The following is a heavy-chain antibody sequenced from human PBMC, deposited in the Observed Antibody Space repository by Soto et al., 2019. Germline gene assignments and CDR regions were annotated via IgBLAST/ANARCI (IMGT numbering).Heavy chain of an antibody. J-gene: IGHJ6*01. CDR2: ISYDGSNK. D-gene: IGHD3-3*01. CDR1: GFTFSIYA. CDR3: ARGDSSYYDFWSGYIYGMDV. V-gene: IGHV3-30-3*01. Sequence: PWGSLRVSWVSSGFTFSIYAMHWVRQAPGKGLEWVAVISYDGSNKYYADSVKGRFTISRDNSKNTLYLQMNSLRAEDTAVYYCARGDSSYYDFWSGYIYGMDVWGQGTPVTVSS.